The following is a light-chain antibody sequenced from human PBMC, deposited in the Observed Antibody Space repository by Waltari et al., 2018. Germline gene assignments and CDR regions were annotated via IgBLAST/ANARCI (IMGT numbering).Light chain of an antibody. CDR3: QQYNSFPWT. J-gene: IGKJ1*01. CDR1: QNINYW. V-gene: IGKV1-5*03. Sequence: DIQLPQSPSTLSASVGDRVTTTCRASQNINYWLAWYQQKPGKAPNLLIYKASSLESGVPSRFSGSGSGTEFTLTISSLQPGDFATYYCQQYNSFPWTFGQGTKVEIK. CDR2: KAS.